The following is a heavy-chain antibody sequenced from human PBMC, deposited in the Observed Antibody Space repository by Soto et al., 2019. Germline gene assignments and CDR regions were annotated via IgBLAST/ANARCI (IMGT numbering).Heavy chain of an antibody. CDR2: ISGSGSTV. D-gene: IGHD6-19*01. CDR3: ARNPSGQWVVPLYCDL. Sequence: LRLSCVASGFSISNYEMNWVRQAPGKGLEWVSYISGSGSTVYYADSVKGRFTISRDNAKNSVYLQINTLRVEDTAIYYCARNPSGQWVVPLYCDLWGQGTLVTVSS. J-gene: IGHJ4*02. V-gene: IGHV3-48*03. CDR1: GFSISNYE.